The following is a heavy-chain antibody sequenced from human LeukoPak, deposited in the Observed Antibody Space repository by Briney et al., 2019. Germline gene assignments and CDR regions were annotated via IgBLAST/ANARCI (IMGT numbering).Heavy chain of an antibody. Sequence: ASVKVSCKASGGTFSSYAISWVRQAPGHGLEWMGRIIPILGIANYAQKFQGRVTITTDKSTSTAYMELSSLRSEDTAVYYCAREGYGDYVGKFDYWGQGTLVTVSS. V-gene: IGHV1-69*04. CDR2: IIPILGIA. D-gene: IGHD4-17*01. CDR1: GGTFSSYA. CDR3: AREGYGDYVGKFDY. J-gene: IGHJ4*02.